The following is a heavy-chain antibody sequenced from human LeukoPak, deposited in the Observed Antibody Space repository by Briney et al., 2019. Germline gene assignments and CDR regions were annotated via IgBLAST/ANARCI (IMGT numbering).Heavy chain of an antibody. CDR3: ARTAVYDSSGYYYPYYMDV. J-gene: IGHJ6*03. Sequence: PSETLSLTYTVSGGSISSHYWSWIRQPPGKGLEWIGYIYYSGSTNYNPSLKSRVTISVDTSKNQFSLKLSSVTAADTAVYYCARTAVYDSSGYYYPYYMDVWGRGTTVTVSS. CDR2: IYYSGST. D-gene: IGHD3-22*01. CDR1: GGSISSHY. V-gene: IGHV4-59*11.